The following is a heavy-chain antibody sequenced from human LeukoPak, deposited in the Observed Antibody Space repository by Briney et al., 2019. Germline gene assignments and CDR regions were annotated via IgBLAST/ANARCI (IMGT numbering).Heavy chain of an antibody. CDR2: ISANSGDT. Sequence: ASVNVSCKASGYTFTNYGINWVRQAPGQGLEWMEWISANSGDTNYAQKLQGRVTMTADTSTSTAYMQLRSLRSDDTAVYYCAREVAGRSVGYWGQGTLVTVSS. CDR3: AREVAGRSVGY. D-gene: IGHD6-19*01. J-gene: IGHJ4*02. V-gene: IGHV1-18*01. CDR1: GYTFTNYG.